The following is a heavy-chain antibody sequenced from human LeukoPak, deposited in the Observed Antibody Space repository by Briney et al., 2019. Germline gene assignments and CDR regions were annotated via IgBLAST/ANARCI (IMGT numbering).Heavy chain of an antibody. V-gene: IGHV3-33*08. D-gene: IGHD1-26*01. J-gene: IGHJ4*02. Sequence: PGGSLRLSCAASGFTFSSYAMHWVRQAPGKGLEWVAVIWTDGSKKSYADSVKGRFTFTRDNSKNMLYLQMDSLRADDTAVYYCARRSSGTSGLDYWGQGILVTVSS. CDR2: IWTDGSKK. CDR3: ARRSSGTSGLDY. CDR1: GFTFSSYA.